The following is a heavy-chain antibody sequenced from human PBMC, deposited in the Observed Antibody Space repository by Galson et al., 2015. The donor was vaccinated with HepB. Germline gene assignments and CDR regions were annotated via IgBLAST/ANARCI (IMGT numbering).Heavy chain of an antibody. CDR2: FDPEDGET. D-gene: IGHD2-21*02. Sequence: SVKVSCKVSGYTLTELSMHWVRQAPGKGLEWMGGFDPEDGETIYAQKFQGRVTMTEDTSTDTAYMELSSLRSEDTAVYYCATAGHCGGDCYPSPFDYWGQGTLVTVSS. J-gene: IGHJ4*02. CDR3: ATAGHCGGDCYPSPFDY. V-gene: IGHV1-24*01. CDR1: GYTLTELS.